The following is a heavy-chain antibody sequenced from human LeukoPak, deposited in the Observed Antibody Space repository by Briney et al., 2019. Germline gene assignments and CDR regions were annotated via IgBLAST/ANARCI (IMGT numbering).Heavy chain of an antibody. CDR1: GGSFSGYY. J-gene: IGHJ6*03. D-gene: IGHD3-22*01. V-gene: IGHV4-34*01. CDR2: INPRGRF. Sequence: SETLSLTCAVYGGSFSGYYWTWIRQAPGKGLEWIGEINPRGRFSYNPSLKSRLTISVDASKNQFSLNLRSLTAADRAVYYYARGRQEVSMIVVVMTAVSYYLDVWGKGTTVTVS. CDR3: ARGRQEVSMIVVVMTAVSYYLDV.